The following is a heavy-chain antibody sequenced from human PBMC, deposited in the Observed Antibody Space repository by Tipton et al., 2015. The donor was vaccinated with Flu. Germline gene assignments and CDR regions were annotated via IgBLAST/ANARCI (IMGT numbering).Heavy chain of an antibody. CDR1: GYTFTSYD. D-gene: IGHD4-17*01. J-gene: IGHJ3*02. V-gene: IGHV1-8*01. CDR2: MNPNSGNT. CDR3: ARGDYGGAFDI. Sequence: LVQSGAEVKVSCKASGYTFTSYDINWVRQATGQGLEWMGWMNPNSGNTGYAQKFQGRVTMTRNTSISKAYMELSSLRSEDTAVYYCARGDYGGAFDIWGQGTMVTVSS.